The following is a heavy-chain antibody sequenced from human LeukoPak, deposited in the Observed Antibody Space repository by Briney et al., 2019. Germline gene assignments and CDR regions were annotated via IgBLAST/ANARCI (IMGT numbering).Heavy chain of an antibody. CDR2: ISYDGSNK. V-gene: IGHV3-30*18. Sequence: GGSLRLSCAASGFTFSSYGMHWVRQAPGKGLEWVAVISYDGSNKYYADSVKGRFTISRDNSKNTLYLRMNSLRAEDTAVYYCAKYRIALDYWGQGTLVTVSS. CDR1: GFTFSSYG. J-gene: IGHJ4*02. CDR3: AKYRIALDY. D-gene: IGHD6-13*01.